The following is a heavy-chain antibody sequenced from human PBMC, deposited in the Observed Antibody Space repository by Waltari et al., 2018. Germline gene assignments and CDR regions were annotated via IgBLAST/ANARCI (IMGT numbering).Heavy chain of an antibody. CDR2: ISCSDGT. D-gene: IGHD1-20*01. Sequence: DVQLLESGGELVKPGGSLKLSGEDSGITFNNLAITWGRLPPGPGLEWSAAISCSDGTYYADSVRGRFTISRDTSKNTVYLQMNGLRAEDTAVYFCATPFYNWDDPLHSWGQGTPVTVSS. CDR3: ATPFYNWDDPLHS. J-gene: IGHJ4*02. V-gene: IGHV3-23*01. CDR1: GITFNNLA.